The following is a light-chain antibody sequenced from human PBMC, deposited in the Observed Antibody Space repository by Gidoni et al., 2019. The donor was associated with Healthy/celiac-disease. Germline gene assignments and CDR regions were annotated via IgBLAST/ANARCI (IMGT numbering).Light chain of an antibody. J-gene: IGKJ2*01. Sequence: DIQLTQSPSFLSASVGDRVTITCRASQDLSSYLAWYQQKPGKAPELLIYAASLLQSGVPSRFSGRGSGTEFTLTISSLQPADFATYYCQQLNSYAFGQGTKVDSK. V-gene: IGKV1-9*01. CDR3: QQLNSYA. CDR1: QDLSSY. CDR2: AAS.